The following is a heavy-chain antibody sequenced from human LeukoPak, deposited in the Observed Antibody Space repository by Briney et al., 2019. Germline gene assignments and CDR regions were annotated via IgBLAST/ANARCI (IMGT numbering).Heavy chain of an antibody. CDR3: ARGRGYSPSDY. CDR1: GFTFSNYA. Sequence: GGSLRLSCAPSGFTFSNYAMQWVRQAPGKGLEWVAVISFDGSNKYYAASVKGRFTISRDNSNNTLFLHMNSLRAEDTAIYYCARGRGYSPSDYWGQGTLVTVSS. J-gene: IGHJ4*02. CDR2: ISFDGSNK. D-gene: IGHD5-12*01. V-gene: IGHV3-30*04.